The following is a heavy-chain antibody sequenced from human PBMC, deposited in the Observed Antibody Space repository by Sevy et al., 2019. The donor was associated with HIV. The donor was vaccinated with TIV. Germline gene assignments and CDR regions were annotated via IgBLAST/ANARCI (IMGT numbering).Heavy chain of an antibody. CDR3: ARAPSGSQGPGQYFQH. Sequence: ASVKVSCKASGYTFTNYFITWARQAPGQGLEWMGRISTYNTEYAQKFQGRLTMTTDTSTSTVYMELRSLRFDDTAVYYCARAPSGSQGPGQYFQHWGQGTLVTVSS. V-gene: IGHV1-18*01. J-gene: IGHJ1*01. CDR1: GYTFTNYF. D-gene: IGHD1-26*01. CDR2: ISTYNT.